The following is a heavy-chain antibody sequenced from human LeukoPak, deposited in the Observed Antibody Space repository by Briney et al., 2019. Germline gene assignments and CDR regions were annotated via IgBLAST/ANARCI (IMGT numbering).Heavy chain of an antibody. D-gene: IGHD1-26*01. J-gene: IGHJ4*02. V-gene: IGHV4-34*01. CDR2: INHSGST. CDR3: ARLGAGVGRGY. Sequence: KSSGTLSLTCAVYGGSFSGYYWTWIRQPPGKGLEWIGEINHSGSTNYNPSLKSRVTISVDTSKNQFSLKLSSVTAADTAVYYCARLGAGVGRGYWGQGTLVTVSS. CDR1: GGSFSGYY.